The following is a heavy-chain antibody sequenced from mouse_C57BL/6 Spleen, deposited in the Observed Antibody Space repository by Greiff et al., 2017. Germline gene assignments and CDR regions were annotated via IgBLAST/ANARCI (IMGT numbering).Heavy chain of an antibody. V-gene: IGHV6-3*01. J-gene: IGHJ4*01. D-gene: IGHD1-1*01. Sequence: EVKLEESGGGLVQPGGSMKLSCVASGFTFSNYWMNWVRQSPEKGLEWVAQIRLKSDNYATNYAESVQGRFTISRDDSKSSIYLQMNNLMSEDTRIYYCTGGLITTVGATRDYAMDYWGQGTSVTVSS. CDR3: TGGLITTVGATRDYAMDY. CDR2: IRLKSDNYAT. CDR1: GFTFSNYW.